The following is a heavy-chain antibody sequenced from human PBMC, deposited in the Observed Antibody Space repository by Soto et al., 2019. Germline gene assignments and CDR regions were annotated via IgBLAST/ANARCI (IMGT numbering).Heavy chain of an antibody. J-gene: IGHJ4*02. CDR3: ARATGGSYAY. CDR1: GFTFADDY. Sequence: SLTLSCAPSGFTFADDYMDWVRQVPGKGLDGGCRTRNRANSYAPEDAPSVKGEFTISRDDSKDSMYLQMNSLKIEDTAVYYCARATGGSYAYCGEGALVTVSS. D-gene: IGHD1-26*01. V-gene: IGHV3-72*01. CDR2: TRNRANSYAP.